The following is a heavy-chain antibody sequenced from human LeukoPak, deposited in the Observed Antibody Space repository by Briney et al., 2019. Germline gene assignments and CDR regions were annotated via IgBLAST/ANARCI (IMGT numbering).Heavy chain of an antibody. CDR2: ISSSSSTI. Sequence: GGSLRLSCAASGFTFSSYSMNWVRQAPGKGLEWVSYISSSSSTIYYADSVKGRFTISRDNAKNSLYLQMNSLRAEDTAVYYCARDSDYGDYLFGYWGQGTLVTVSS. D-gene: IGHD4-17*01. J-gene: IGHJ4*02. V-gene: IGHV3-48*04. CDR3: ARDSDYGDYLFGY. CDR1: GFTFSSYS.